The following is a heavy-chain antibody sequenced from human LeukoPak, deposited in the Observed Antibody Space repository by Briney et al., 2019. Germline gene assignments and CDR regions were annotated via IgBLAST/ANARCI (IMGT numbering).Heavy chain of an antibody. V-gene: IGHV4-34*01. J-gene: IGHJ4*02. CDR1: GGSFSGYY. Sequence: PSETLSLTCAVYGGSFSGYYWSWIRQPSGKGLEWIGEINHSGSTNHNPSLKSRITISVDTSKNQFSLKLSSVTAADTAVYYCARARGVHCSGGSCYPYYFDYWGQGILVTVSS. CDR3: ARARGVHCSGGSCYPYYFDY. CDR2: INHSGST. D-gene: IGHD2-15*01.